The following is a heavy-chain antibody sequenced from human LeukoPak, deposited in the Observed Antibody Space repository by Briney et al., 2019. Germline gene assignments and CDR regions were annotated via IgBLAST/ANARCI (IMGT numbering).Heavy chain of an antibody. CDR1: GFTFSRYA. Sequence: GGSLRLSCAASGFTFSRYAMSWVRQAPGKGLEWVSAISGGGGTTYYAESVKGRFTISRDNSKNTLYLQMNSLRADDTAVYYGAKGRGYNWNYFDYWGQGTLVTVSS. CDR3: AKGRGYNWNYFDY. CDR2: ISGGGGTT. D-gene: IGHD1-20*01. J-gene: IGHJ4*02. V-gene: IGHV3-23*01.